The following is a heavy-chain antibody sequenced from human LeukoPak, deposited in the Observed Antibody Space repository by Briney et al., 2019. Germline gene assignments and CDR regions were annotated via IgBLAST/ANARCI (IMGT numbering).Heavy chain of an antibody. CDR3: AKDLWDSGSQAYFDY. CDR2: VSGSGGST. D-gene: IGHD3-10*01. V-gene: IGHV3-23*01. CDR1: GITFSSYA. J-gene: IGHJ4*02. Sequence: GGSLRLSCAASGITFSSYAMSWVRQAPGKGLEWVSGVSGSGGSTYYADSVKGRFTISRDNSKNTPYLQMNSLRAEDTAVYYCAKDLWDSGSQAYFDYWGQGTLVTVSS.